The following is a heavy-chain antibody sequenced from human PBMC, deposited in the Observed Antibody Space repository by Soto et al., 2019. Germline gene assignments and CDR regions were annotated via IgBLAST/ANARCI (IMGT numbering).Heavy chain of an antibody. Sequence: QVQLVESGGGVVQPGRSLRLSCAAYGFTFSIYAMHWVRQAPGKGLEWVAVISYDGSNKYYADSVKVRLTISRDNSKNTLDLQMNSLRAEDTAVYYCARKEDPFWGQGTLVTVSS. J-gene: IGHJ4*02. CDR2: ISYDGSNK. CDR3: ARKEDPF. CDR1: GFTFSIYA. V-gene: IGHV3-30-3*01. D-gene: IGHD3-16*01.